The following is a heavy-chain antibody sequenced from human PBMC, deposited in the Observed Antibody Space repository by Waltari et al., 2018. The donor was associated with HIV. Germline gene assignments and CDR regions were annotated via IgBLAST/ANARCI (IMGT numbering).Heavy chain of an antibody. V-gene: IGHV1-18*01. CDR2: SSGYNGNT. D-gene: IGHD3-22*01. CDR1: GYTFNTYG. CDR3: ARHGDSRRFRSFDL. Sequence: QVQLVQSGSEVKKPGASVKVSCKTSGYTFNTYGITWVRQAPGQGLEWMGWSSGYNGNTNYAQNFQDRISMTTNTSTSTAYMELRSLRSGDTAVYFCARHGDSRRFRSFDLWGQGTMVTVSS. J-gene: IGHJ3*01.